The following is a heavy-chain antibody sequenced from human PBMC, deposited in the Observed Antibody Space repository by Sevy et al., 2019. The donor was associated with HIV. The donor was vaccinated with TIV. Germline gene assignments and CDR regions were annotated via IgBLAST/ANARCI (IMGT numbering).Heavy chain of an antibody. V-gene: IGHV3-9*01. Sequence: SLRLSCAASGFTFDEYAMFWVRQVPGKGLEWVSGITWSSNSIDYGESVKGRFTISRDNAKNSQYLQMNSLRVEDTAFYYCVKGTMEEIMDLYDPLDIWGQGTMLTVSS. CDR2: ITWSSNSI. CDR1: GFTFDEYA. CDR3: VKGTMEEIMDLYDPLDI. D-gene: IGHD3-10*01. J-gene: IGHJ3*02.